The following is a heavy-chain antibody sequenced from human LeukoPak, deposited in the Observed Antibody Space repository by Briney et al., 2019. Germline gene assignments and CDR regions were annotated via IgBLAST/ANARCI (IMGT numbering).Heavy chain of an antibody. J-gene: IGHJ5*02. V-gene: IGHV4-39*07. CDR3: ARGWAPHYGSGSYSP. CDR2: INHSGST. D-gene: IGHD3-10*01. CDR1: GGSISSSSYY. Sequence: SETLSLTCTVSGGSISSSSYYWGWIRQPPGKGLEWIGEINHSGSTNYNPSLKSRVTISVDTSKNQFSLKLSSVTAADTAVYYCARGWAPHYGSGSYSPWGQGTLVTVSS.